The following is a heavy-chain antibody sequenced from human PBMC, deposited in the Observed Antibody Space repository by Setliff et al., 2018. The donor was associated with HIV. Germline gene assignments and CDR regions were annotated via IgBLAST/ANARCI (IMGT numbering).Heavy chain of an antibody. CDR1: GFNFTRNW. J-gene: IGHJ3*02. D-gene: IGHD1-20*01. CDR2: INTDGHT. Sequence: PGGSPRLSCAASGFNFTRNWMHWVRQVPGKGLVWVSVINTDGHTLYADSVKGRFTVARDDAKNTLYLQMNSLRVEDTAVYFCARDGPLVRANINTFDMWGPGTMVTVSS. V-gene: IGHV3-74*03. CDR3: ARDGPLVRANINTFDM.